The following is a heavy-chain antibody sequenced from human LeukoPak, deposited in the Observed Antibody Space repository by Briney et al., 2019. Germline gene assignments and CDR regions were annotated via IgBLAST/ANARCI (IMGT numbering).Heavy chain of an antibody. D-gene: IGHD2-2*01. Sequence: PGGSLRLSCAASGFTVSSNYMGWVRQAPGKGLEWVSLMYSGGGTFYADSVKGRFTISRDNAKNSLYLQMNSLRAEDTAVYYCARVGSSTSREADYWGQGTLVTVSS. CDR2: MYSGGGT. CDR1: GFTVSSNY. V-gene: IGHV3-66*01. J-gene: IGHJ4*02. CDR3: ARVGSSTSREADY.